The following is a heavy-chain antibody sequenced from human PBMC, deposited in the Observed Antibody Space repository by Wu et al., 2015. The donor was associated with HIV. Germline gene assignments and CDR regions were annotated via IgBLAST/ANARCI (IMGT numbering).Heavy chain of an antibody. V-gene: IGHV1-69*12. CDR2: IIPIFGTA. J-gene: IGHJ5*02. Sequence: QVQLVQSGAEVKKPGSSVKVSCKASGGTFSSYAISWVRQAPGQGLEWVGGIIPIFGTANYAQKFQGRVTITADESTSTAYMELSSLRSEDTAVYYCARGTRLTGTRPDHNWFDPWGQGTLVTVSS. CDR1: GGTFSSYA. CDR3: ARGTRLTGTRPDHNWFDP. D-gene: IGHD1-7*01.